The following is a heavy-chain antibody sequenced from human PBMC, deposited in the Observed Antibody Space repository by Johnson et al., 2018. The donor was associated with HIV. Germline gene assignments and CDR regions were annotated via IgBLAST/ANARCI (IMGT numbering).Heavy chain of an antibody. J-gene: IGHJ3*01. CDR2: ISWNSGRT. CDR3: AREGGSCRGGWCLDALDF. D-gene: IGHD2-15*01. V-gene: IGHV3-9*01. Sequence: VESGGGLVQPGRSLRLSCAASGFTFDDYAMHWVRQAPGKGLEWVAGISWNSGRTGYADSVKGRFTISRDNVKNSLYLQMDSLRAEDTAVYYCAREGGSCRGGWCLDALDFWGQGTTVTVSS. CDR1: GFTFDDYA.